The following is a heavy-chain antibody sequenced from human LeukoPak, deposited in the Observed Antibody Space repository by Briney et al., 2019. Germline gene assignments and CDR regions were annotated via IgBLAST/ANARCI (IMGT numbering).Heavy chain of an antibody. CDR3: ARAPGKRSSGTIFGVVIGVQGED. Sequence: SETPSLTCTVSGGSISSGSYYWSWIRQPAGKGLEWIGRIYTSGSTNYNPSLKSRVTISVDTSKNQFSLKLSSVTAADTAVYYCARAPGKRSSGTIFGVVIGVQGEDWGQGTLVTVSS. D-gene: IGHD3-3*01. CDR1: GGSISSGSYY. J-gene: IGHJ4*02. V-gene: IGHV4-61*02. CDR2: IYTSGST.